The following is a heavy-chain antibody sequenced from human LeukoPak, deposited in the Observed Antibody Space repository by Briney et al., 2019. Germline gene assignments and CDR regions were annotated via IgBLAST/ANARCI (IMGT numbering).Heavy chain of an antibody. Sequence: ASVKVSCKASGFTFTTSAVQWVRQARGQRLEWIGWIVVGSGNTNYAQKFQERVTITRHMSTSTVYMDLSSQRSEGTAVYYCAAASNYYDRSNYYSYAMDVWGQGTTVTVSS. V-gene: IGHV1-58*01. D-gene: IGHD3-22*01. CDR2: IVVGSGNT. CDR1: GFTFTTSA. CDR3: AAASNYYDRSNYYSYAMDV. J-gene: IGHJ6*02.